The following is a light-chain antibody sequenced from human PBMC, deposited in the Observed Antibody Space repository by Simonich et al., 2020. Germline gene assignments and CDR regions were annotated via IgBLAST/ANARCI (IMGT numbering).Light chain of an antibody. CDR1: QSVLYSSNNKNY. CDR3: QQYYSTPPT. J-gene: IGKJ1*01. CDR2: WAS. V-gene: IGKV4-1*01. Sequence: DIVMTQSPDSLAVSLGERATLNCKSSQSVLYSSNNKNYLAWYPRKPGQPPNLLMYWASTRESGFPDLFSGSWSGTDFTLTISSLQAEDGAVYYCQQYYSTPPTFGQGTKVEIK.